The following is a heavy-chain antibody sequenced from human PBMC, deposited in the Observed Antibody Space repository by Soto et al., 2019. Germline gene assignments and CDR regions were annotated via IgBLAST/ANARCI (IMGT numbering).Heavy chain of an antibody. V-gene: IGHV3-33*01. CDR1: GFTFSSYG. D-gene: IGHD3-22*01. Sequence: GGSLRLSCVASGFTFSSYGVHWIRQAPGKGLEWVTLIWFDGSNKYYADSVKGRFTISRDNSKNTLYLQMNSLRAEDTAVYYCARGGLYDSSGYYADYWGQGTLVTVSS. CDR2: IWFDGSNK. CDR3: ARGGLYDSSGYYADY. J-gene: IGHJ4*02.